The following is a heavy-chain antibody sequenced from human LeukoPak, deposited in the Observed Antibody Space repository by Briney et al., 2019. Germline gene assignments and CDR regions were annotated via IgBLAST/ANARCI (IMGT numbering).Heavy chain of an antibody. V-gene: IGHV1-18*01. CDR2: ISAYNGNI. J-gene: IGHJ4*02. CDR1: GYAFTNYG. CDR3: ARWSRVRATGALDY. D-gene: IGHD4/OR15-4a*01. Sequence: ASVKVSCKASGYAFTNYGITWVRQAPGQGLEWMGWISAYNGNINYAQKFQGRVTMTTDISTSIGYMELRSLTSDDTAVYYCARWSRVRATGALDYLGQGTLVTVSS.